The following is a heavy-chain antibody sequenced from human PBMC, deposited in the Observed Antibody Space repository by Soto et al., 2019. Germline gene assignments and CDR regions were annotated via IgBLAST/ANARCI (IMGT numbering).Heavy chain of an antibody. J-gene: IGHJ4*02. D-gene: IGHD2-2*02. Sequence: YGPTLVNPTQTLTLTCNFSGFSLSTYGVGVGWIRQPPGKALEWLALIYWDDDTRFSPSLNSRLAITKDTSKSQVVLTMTHMDPVDTATYYCAPRTGFSISFDYCRPGSPVTVPS. CDR2: IYWDDDT. CDR3: APRTGFSISFDY. CDR1: GFSLSTYGVG. V-gene: IGHV2-5*02.